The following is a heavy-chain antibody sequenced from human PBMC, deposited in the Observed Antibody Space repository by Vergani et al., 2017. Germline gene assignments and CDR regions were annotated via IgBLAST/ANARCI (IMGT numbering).Heavy chain of an antibody. V-gene: IGHV4-59*01. Sequence: QVQLQESGPGLVKPSETLSLTCTVSGGSISSYYWSWIRQPPGKGLEWIGYIYYSGSTNYNPSLKSRVTMSVDTSKNQFSLKLSPVTAADTAVYYCARDHPYCSSTSCYRYFDLWGRGTLVTVSS. J-gene: IGHJ2*01. CDR3: ARDHPYCSSTSCYRYFDL. D-gene: IGHD2-2*01. CDR1: GGSISSYY. CDR2: IYYSGST.